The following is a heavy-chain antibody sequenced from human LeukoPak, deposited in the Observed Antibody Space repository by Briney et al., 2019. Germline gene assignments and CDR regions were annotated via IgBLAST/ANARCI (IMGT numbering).Heavy chain of an antibody. Sequence: GGSLRLSCTGTGFNFNMFAMHWVRQAPGKGLEWVSGLSRSGTTTNYADSVKGCFTISRDRSQHTMFLQLNSLRPEDTAVYYYAKEQRIRHCSEGVCMEGYYFDYWGQGTLVTVSS. CDR1: GFNFNMFA. D-gene: IGHD2-15*01. CDR3: AKEQRIRHCSEGVCMEGYYFDY. V-gene: IGHV3-23*01. CDR2: LSRSGTTT. J-gene: IGHJ4*02.